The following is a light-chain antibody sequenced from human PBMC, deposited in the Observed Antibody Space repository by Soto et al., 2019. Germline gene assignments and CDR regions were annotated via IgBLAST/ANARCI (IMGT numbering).Light chain of an antibody. J-gene: IGKJ2*01. CDR1: QSVSSN. V-gene: IGKV3-15*01. Sequence: EIVMTQSPATLSVSPGERATLSCRASQSVSSNLAWYQQKPGQAPRLLIYGASTRATGIPARFSGSGSGTEFHLTLTSLQSEDFAVYYCQQYNNWPPAYTFGQGTKLEIK. CDR3: QQYNNWPPAYT. CDR2: GAS.